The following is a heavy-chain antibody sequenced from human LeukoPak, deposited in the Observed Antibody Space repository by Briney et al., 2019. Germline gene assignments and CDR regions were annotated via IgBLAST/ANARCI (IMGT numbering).Heavy chain of an antibody. Sequence: SETLSPTCTVSGGSISSYYWSWIRQPAGKGLEWIGRIYTSGSTNYKSSLKSRVSMSVDTSKNQFSLKLSSVTAADTAVYYCARGKGSYGMDVWGQGTTVTVSS. CDR3: ARGKGSYGMDV. J-gene: IGHJ6*02. CDR1: GGSISSYY. V-gene: IGHV4-4*07. CDR2: IYTSGST.